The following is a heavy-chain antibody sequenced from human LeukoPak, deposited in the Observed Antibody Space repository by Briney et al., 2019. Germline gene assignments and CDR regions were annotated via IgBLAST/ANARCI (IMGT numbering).Heavy chain of an antibody. D-gene: IGHD2-15*01. CDR3: ARELADIVVVVAATNAFDI. CDR2: ISYDGSNK. V-gene: IGHV3-30*04. CDR1: GFTFSIYA. Sequence: GGSLRLSCAASGFTFSIYAMHWVRQAPGKGLEWVAVISYDGSNKYYADSVKGRFTISRDNSKNTLYLQMNSLRAEDTAVYYCARELADIVVVVAATNAFDIWGQGTMVTVSS. J-gene: IGHJ3*02.